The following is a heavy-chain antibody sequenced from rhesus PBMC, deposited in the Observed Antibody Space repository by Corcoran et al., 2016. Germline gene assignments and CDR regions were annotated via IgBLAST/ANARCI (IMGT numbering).Heavy chain of an antibody. Sequence: QVQLEESGPGLVKPSETVSLTGAVSGGSLSGSYGNWIRHPPGRGLAWIGYIGGSSGGTDYNPSLKSRVTISTDTSKNQLSLRLSSVTAADTAVYYCARDGSSYYWDYFDYWGQGVLVTVSS. D-gene: IGHD4-29*01. CDR2: IGGSSGGT. CDR3: ARDGSSYYWDYFDY. J-gene: IGHJ4*01. V-gene: IGHV4S5*01. CDR1: GGSLSGSY.